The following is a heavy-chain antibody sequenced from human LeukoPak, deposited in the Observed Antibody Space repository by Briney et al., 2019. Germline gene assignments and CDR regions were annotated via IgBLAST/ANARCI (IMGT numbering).Heavy chain of an antibody. J-gene: IGHJ6*02. CDR3: ARRTYYYGSGSYSYGMDV. Sequence: ASVKVSCKASGYTFTSYDINWVRQATGQGLEWMGWMNPNSGNTGYAQKFRGRVTMTRNTSISTAYMELSSLRSEDTAVYYCARRTYYYGSGSYSYGMDVWGQGTTVTVSS. V-gene: IGHV1-8*01. CDR2: MNPNSGNT. CDR1: GYTFTSYD. D-gene: IGHD3-10*01.